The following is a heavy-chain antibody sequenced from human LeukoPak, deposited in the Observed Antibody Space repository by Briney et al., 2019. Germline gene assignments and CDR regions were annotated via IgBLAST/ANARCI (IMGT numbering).Heavy chain of an antibody. V-gene: IGHV4-34*01. D-gene: IGHD5-18*01. CDR1: GGSFSGYY. J-gene: IGHJ4*02. CDR2: INHSGST. CDR3: AREGPGYSYGTIDY. Sequence: SETLSLTCAAYGGSFSGYYWSWIRQPPGKGLEWIGEINHSGSTNYNPSLKSRVTISVDTSKNQFSLKLSSVTAADTAVYYCAREGPGYSYGTIDYWGQGTLVTVSS.